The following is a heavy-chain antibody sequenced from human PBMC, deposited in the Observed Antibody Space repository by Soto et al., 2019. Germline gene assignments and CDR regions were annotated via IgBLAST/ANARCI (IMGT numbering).Heavy chain of an antibody. J-gene: IGHJ4*02. CDR1: GYTFTSND. CDR3: AGGPPSWGFDF. V-gene: IGHV1-8*01. D-gene: IGHD7-27*01. CDR2: MSPKSGDT. Sequence: QVQLVQSGAEVKKPGASVKVSCKGSGYTFTSNDINWVRQATGQGFEWMGWMSPKSGDTGYSQKLQGRVTVTRDTSRSTAYMELSSLRSEDTAVYCCAGGPPSWGFDFWGQGTLVTVSS.